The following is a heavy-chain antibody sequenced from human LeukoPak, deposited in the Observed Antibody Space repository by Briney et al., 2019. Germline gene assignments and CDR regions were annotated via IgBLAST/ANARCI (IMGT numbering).Heavy chain of an antibody. J-gene: IGHJ4*02. V-gene: IGHV3-33*01. D-gene: IGHD3-3*01. CDR1: GFIFSSYG. CDR2: IWNDENNK. CDR3: ARDNDFWSGYYWPFDY. Sequence: PGGSLRLSCAASGFIFSSYGMHWVRQAPGKGLEWEAVIWNDENNKYYADSVKGRFTISRDNSENTLYLQMNSLRAEDTAVYYCARDNDFWSGYYWPFDYWGQGTLVTVSS.